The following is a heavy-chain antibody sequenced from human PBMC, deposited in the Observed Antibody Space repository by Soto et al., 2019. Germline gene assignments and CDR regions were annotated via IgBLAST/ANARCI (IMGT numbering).Heavy chain of an antibody. Sequence: HPGGSLRLSCAASGFTFSAYWMSWVRQAPGRGLERVADTKEDGNEKSYVDAVKGRFSISRDNAKNSLFLQMNSLSVEDTAVYYCARVRRDGNTGFAMDVWGQGTTVTVSS. J-gene: IGHJ6*02. CDR2: TKEDGNEK. V-gene: IGHV3-7*05. CDR3: ARVRRDGNTGFAMDV. CDR1: GFTFSAYW. D-gene: IGHD3-16*01.